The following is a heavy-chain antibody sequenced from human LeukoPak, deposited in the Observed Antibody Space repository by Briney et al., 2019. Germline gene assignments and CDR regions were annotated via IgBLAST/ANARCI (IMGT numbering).Heavy chain of an antibody. D-gene: IGHD1-1*01. V-gene: IGHV3-48*03. Sequence: GGSLRLSCVASGFTFSSYEMNWVRQAPGKGLEWLSYIGSSDSTTHYADPVKGRFTISRDNSKNTLYLQMNSLRAEDTAVYYCARVRHPGGGYYYYMDVWGKGTTVTISS. CDR2: IGSSDSTT. CDR3: ARVRHPGGGYYYYMDV. CDR1: GFTFSSYE. J-gene: IGHJ6*03.